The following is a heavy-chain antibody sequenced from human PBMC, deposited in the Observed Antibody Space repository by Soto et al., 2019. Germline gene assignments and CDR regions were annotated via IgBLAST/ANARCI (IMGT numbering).Heavy chain of an antibody. CDR3: ARGGRGLRGAFDI. V-gene: IGHV3-30*09. Sequence: QGQLMESGGGVVQPGTSLRLSCAASGFSFSSYSLHWVRQAPGKGLEWVAVISYNGLSQFYADSVRGRLAISRDNAKNTLYLQTNSLRDEDTAVYFCARGGRGLRGAFDIWGQGTRVTVSS. CDR1: GFSFSSYS. D-gene: IGHD2-15*01. J-gene: IGHJ3*02. CDR2: ISYNGLSQ.